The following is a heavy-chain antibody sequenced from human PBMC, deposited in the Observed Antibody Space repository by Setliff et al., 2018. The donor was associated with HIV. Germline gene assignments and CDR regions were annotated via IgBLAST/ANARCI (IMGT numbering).Heavy chain of an antibody. CDR3: ARTLGYCSGGSCYLDY. V-gene: IGHV1-69*13. J-gene: IGHJ4*02. D-gene: IGHD2-15*01. Sequence: SVKVSCKASGGTFSSYGINWVRQAPGQGLEWMGGIIPMFGTANYAQKFQGRVTITADESTSTVYMELTRLRSEDTAVYYCARTLGYCSGGSCYLDYWGQGTLVTVS. CDR1: GGTFSSYG. CDR2: IIPMFGTA.